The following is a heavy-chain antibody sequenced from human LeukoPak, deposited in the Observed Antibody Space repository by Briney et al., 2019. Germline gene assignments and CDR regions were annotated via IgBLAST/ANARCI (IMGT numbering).Heavy chain of an antibody. CDR2: IYSGGNA. CDR3: ARVRPPYYFDY. Sequence: PGGSLRLSCAASGFTVSSNYMSWVRQAPGKGLEWVSIIYSGGNAYYADSVKGRFSISRDNSKNTLYLQMNSLRAEDTAVYYCARVRPPYYFDYWGPGTLVTVSS. V-gene: IGHV3-66*01. J-gene: IGHJ4*02. CDR1: GFTVSSNY.